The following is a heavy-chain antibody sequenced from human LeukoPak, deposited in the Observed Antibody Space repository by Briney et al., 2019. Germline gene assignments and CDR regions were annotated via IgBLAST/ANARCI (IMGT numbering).Heavy chain of an antibody. D-gene: IGHD2-2*01. V-gene: IGHV1-18*04. J-gene: IGHJ6*02. CDR3: ARDSVSLPAAPFGMDV. Sequence: GASVKVSCKASGYTFTGYYMHWVRQAPGQGLEWMGWISAYNGNTNYAQKLQGRVTMTTDTSTSTAYMELRSLRSDDTAVYYCARDSVSLPAAPFGMDVWGQGTTVTVSS. CDR2: ISAYNGNT. CDR1: GYTFTGYY.